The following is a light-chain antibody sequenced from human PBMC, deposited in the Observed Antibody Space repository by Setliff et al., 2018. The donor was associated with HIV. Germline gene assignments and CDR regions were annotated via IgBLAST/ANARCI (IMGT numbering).Light chain of an antibody. CDR1: VSNIGRNS. V-gene: IGLV1-47*02. CDR3: CSYAGSYTFV. J-gene: IGLJ1*01. Sequence: QSALTQPPSASGTPGQKVTISCSGSVSNIGRNSVFWYQQLPGTAPKLLMYNNDQRPSGVPDRFSGSKSGTSASLAIADLRSGDEADYYCCSYAGSYTFVFGKGTKVTVL. CDR2: NND.